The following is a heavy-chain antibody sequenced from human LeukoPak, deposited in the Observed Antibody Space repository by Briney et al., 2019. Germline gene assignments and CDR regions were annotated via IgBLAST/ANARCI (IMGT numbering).Heavy chain of an antibody. D-gene: IGHD2-2*01. J-gene: IGHJ4*02. CDR2: IIPILGIA. CDR1: GGTFSSYA. V-gene: IGHV1-69*04. Sequence: ASVKVSCKASGGTFSSYAISWVRQAPGQGLEWMGRIIPILGIANYAQMFQGRVTITADKSTSTAYMELSSLRSEDTAVYYCARAYQLLFLYDYWGQGTLVTVSS. CDR3: ARAYQLLFLYDY.